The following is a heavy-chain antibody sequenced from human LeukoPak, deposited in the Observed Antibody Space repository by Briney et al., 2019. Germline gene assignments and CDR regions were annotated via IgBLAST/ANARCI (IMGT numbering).Heavy chain of an antibody. V-gene: IGHV3-23*01. Sequence: GGSLRLLCAASGFTFSSYAMSLVRQAPGKGLEWVSAISGSCGSTYYPDSLKARFTISRDNSKNTLYLQMNSLRGEDTAVYYCAQPRSHYCSSTSCYTSDHFDYWGQGTLVTVSS. D-gene: IGHD2-2*02. CDR1: GFTFSSYA. CDR2: ISGSCGST. J-gene: IGHJ4*02. CDR3: AQPRSHYCSSTSCYTSDHFDY.